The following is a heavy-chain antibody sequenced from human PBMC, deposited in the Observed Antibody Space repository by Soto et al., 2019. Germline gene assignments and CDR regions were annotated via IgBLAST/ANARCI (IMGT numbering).Heavy chain of an antibody. CDR3: ARDVGWNDLLNTYYYGMDV. Sequence: EVQLVETGGGLIQPGGSLRLSCEVSGFSVSDSSMSWVRQAPGKGLEWVSVFYSGGSTDYADSVKGRGTVSRDTFKNTVFLQMDSLTVEDTAVYFCARDVGWNDLLNTYYYGMDVWGQGTTVTVSS. J-gene: IGHJ6*02. CDR2: FYSGGST. CDR1: GFSVSDSS. V-gene: IGHV3-53*02. D-gene: IGHD1-1*01.